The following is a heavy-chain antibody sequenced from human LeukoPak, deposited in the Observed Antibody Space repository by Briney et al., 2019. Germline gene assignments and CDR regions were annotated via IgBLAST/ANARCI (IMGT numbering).Heavy chain of an antibody. CDR2: INQDGSEK. D-gene: IGHD6-13*01. CDR1: GFTFSNYW. CDR3: ARDRIAAAGTDY. Sequence: PGGSLRLSCAASGFTFSNYWMTWVRQAPGKGLEWVANINQDGSEKHYLDSVKGRFTISRDNARNSLYLQMNSLRTEDTAVYYCARDRIAAAGTDYWGQGTLVTVSS. J-gene: IGHJ4*02. V-gene: IGHV3-7*01.